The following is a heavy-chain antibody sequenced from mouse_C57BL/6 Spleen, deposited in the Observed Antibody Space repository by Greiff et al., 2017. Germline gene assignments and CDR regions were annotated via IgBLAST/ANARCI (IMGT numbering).Heavy chain of an antibody. Sequence: EVNLVESGGGLVKPGGSLKLSCAASGFTFSSYTMSWVRQTPEQRLEWVATISGGGGNTYYPDSVKGRFTISRDNAKNTLYLQMSSLRSEDTALYYCARPRYDGSSPFAYWGQGTLVTVSA. CDR3: ARPRYDGSSPFAY. V-gene: IGHV5-9*01. J-gene: IGHJ3*01. CDR1: GFTFSSYT. CDR2: ISGGGGNT. D-gene: IGHD1-1*01.